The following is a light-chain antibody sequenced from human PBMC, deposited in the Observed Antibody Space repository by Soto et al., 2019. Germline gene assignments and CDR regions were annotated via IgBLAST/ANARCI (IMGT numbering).Light chain of an antibody. Sequence: DIVLTQSPAPLSLSPGERATLSCRASQSVSSSYLAWYQHQPGQAPRLLIHGASSRVTGIPDRFSGSGSGTDFTLTITRLEPEDLAVYYCQQYQSLTFGGGTKVDIK. CDR3: QQYQSLT. J-gene: IGKJ4*01. V-gene: IGKV3-20*01. CDR2: GAS. CDR1: QSVSSSY.